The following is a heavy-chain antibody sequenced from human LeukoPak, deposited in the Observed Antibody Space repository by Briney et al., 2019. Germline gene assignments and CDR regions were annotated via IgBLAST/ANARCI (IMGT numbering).Heavy chain of an antibody. V-gene: IGHV4-59*01. CDR3: ARDGRLAY. J-gene: IGHJ4*02. CDR1: GGSISSYY. CDR2: IYYSGST. D-gene: IGHD6-6*01. Sequence: PSETLSLTCTVSGGSISSYYWSWIRQPPGKGQEWIGYIYYSGSTNYNPSLKSRVTISVDTSKNQFSLKLSSVTAADTAVYYCARDGRLAYWGQGTLVTVSS.